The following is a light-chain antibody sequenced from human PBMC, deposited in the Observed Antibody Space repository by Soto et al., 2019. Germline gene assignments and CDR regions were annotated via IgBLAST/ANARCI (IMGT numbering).Light chain of an antibody. CDR1: SSDVSGYDY. J-gene: IGLJ2*01. CDR3: SSYTNSGTVL. CDR2: NVR. V-gene: IGLV2-14*01. Sequence: QSALTQPASVSGSPGQSITISCTGTSSDVSGYDYVSWYQQYAGKAPKLTIYNVRNRPSGVSNRFSGSKSGNTASLTISGLQPEDEADYFCSSYTNSGTVLFGGGTKLTVL.